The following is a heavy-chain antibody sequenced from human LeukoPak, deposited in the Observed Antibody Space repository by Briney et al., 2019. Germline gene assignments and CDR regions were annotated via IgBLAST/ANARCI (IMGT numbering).Heavy chain of an antibody. V-gene: IGHV4-34*01. D-gene: IGHD5-18*01. Sequence: SETLSLTCAVYGGSFSGYYWSWIRQPPGKGLEWIGEINHSGSTNYNPSLKSRVTISVDTSKNQLSLRLSSVTAADTAVYYCARFVDTAMVYDYWGQGTLVTVSS. CDR3: ARFVDTAMVYDY. CDR2: INHSGST. J-gene: IGHJ4*02. CDR1: GGSFSGYY.